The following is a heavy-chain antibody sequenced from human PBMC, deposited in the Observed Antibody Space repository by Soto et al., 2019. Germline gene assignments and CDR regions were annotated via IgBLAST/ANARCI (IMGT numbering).Heavy chain of an antibody. V-gene: IGHV4-34*01. J-gene: IGHJ4*02. D-gene: IGHD2-8*02. Sequence: QVQLQQWGAGLLKPSETLSLTCAVYGGSFSGYYWTWIRQPPGTGLEWIGEINHSGSTNYNPSLKSRVTISVDTSKNQFSLKLTSVTAADPAVYYCARDKITGLFDYWCQGTLVTVSS. CDR2: INHSGST. CDR1: GGSFSGYY. CDR3: ARDKITGLFDY.